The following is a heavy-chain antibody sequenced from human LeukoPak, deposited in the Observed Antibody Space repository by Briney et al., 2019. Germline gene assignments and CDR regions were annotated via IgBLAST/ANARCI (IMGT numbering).Heavy chain of an antibody. Sequence: ASVKVSCKASGYTFTSYGISWVRQAPGQGLEWMGWISAYNGNTNYAQKLQGRVTMTIDTSTSTAYMELRSLRSDDTAVYYCARDPMTYYDILTGSDNWFDPWGQGTLVTVSS. J-gene: IGHJ5*02. CDR3: ARDPMTYYDILTGSDNWFDP. D-gene: IGHD3-9*01. CDR2: ISAYNGNT. CDR1: GYTFTSYG. V-gene: IGHV1-18*01.